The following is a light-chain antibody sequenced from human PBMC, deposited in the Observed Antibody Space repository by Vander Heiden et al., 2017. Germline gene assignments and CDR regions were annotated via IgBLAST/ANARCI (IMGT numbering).Light chain of an antibody. Sequence: DIRMTQSPSTLSASVGDRVTITCRASQITDNFLAWYQQKPGKAPKLLIYKASTLESGVPSRFSGSGSGTEFTLTISRLQPDDFATYYCQQYTSYSGTFGQGTKVEIK. J-gene: IGKJ1*01. V-gene: IGKV1-5*03. CDR1: QITDNF. CDR3: QQYTSYSGT. CDR2: KAS.